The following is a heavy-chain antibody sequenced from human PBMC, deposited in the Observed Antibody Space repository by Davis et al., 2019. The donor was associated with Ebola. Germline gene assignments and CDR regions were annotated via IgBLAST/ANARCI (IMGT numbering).Heavy chain of an antibody. CDR1: GFTSSGSG. V-gene: IGHV3-73*01. J-gene: IGHJ4*02. CDR3: TTEVGATDY. CDR2: IRSKANSYAT. D-gene: IGHD1-26*01. Sequence: PGGSLRLSCAASGFTSSGSGMHWVRQASGKGLEWAGRIRSKANSYATAYAASVKGRFTISRDDSKNTAYLQMNSLKTEDTAVYYCTTEVGATDYWGQGTLVTVSS.